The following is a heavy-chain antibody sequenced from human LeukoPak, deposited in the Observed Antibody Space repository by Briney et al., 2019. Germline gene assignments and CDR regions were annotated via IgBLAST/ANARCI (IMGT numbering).Heavy chain of an antibody. D-gene: IGHD5-18*01. CDR1: GGTFSSYA. CDR2: IIPIFGTA. Sequence: SVKVSCKVSGGTFSSYAISWVRQAPGQGLEWVGRIIPIFGTANYAQKFQGRVTITTDESTSTAYMELSSLRSEDTAVYYCARDGARSGYSYGEYYFDYWGQGTLVTVSS. J-gene: IGHJ4*02. V-gene: IGHV1-69*05. CDR3: ARDGARSGYSYGEYYFDY.